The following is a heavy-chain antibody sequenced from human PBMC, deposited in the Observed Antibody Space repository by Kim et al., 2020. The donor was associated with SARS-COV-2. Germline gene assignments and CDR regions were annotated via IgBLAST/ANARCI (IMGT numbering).Heavy chain of an antibody. CDR3: ARDMEPDDFWSGYYTGQYYYGMDV. CDR2: IWYDGSNK. D-gene: IGHD3-3*01. J-gene: IGHJ6*02. Sequence: GGSLRLSCAASGFTFSSYGMHWVRQAPGKGLEWVAVIWYDGSNKYYADSVKGRFTISRDNSKNTLYLQMNSLRAEDTAVYYCARDMEPDDFWSGYYTGQYYYGMDVWGQGTTVTVSS. CDR1: GFTFSSYG. V-gene: IGHV3-33*01.